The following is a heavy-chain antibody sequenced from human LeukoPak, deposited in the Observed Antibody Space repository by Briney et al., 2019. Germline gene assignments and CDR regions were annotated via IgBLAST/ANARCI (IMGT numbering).Heavy chain of an antibody. CDR2: INEVGSKT. V-gene: IGHV3-7*01. D-gene: IGHD1-26*01. CDR3: ARLLGTVTTFDY. Sequence: GGSLRLSCAASGFNFNNFAMSWVRQAPGKGLEWVATINEVGSKTYYDDSVKGRFTISRDNAKNSLYLEMSSLRAEDTAVYYCARLLGTVTTFDYWGQGTLVTVSS. J-gene: IGHJ4*02. CDR1: GFNFNNFA.